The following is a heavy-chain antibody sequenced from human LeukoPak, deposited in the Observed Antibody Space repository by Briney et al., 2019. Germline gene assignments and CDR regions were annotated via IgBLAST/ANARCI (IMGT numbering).Heavy chain of an antibody. CDR3: AKLYLIEDYDFWSGYSESMDV. Sequence: NPSQTLSLTCTVSGGSISSGDYYWSWIRQPPGKGLECIGYIHYSGSTYYNPSLKSRVTISVDTSKNQFSLKLSSVTAADTAVYYCAKLYLIEDYDFWSGYSESMDVWGKGTTVTVSS. D-gene: IGHD3-3*01. CDR1: GGSISSGDYY. V-gene: IGHV4-30-4*08. J-gene: IGHJ6*03. CDR2: IHYSGST.